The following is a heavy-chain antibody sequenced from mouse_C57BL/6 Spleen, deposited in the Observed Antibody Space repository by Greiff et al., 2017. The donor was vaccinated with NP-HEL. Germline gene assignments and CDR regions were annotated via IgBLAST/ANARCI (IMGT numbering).Heavy chain of an antibody. J-gene: IGHJ4*01. Sequence: EVMLVESGGGLVKPGGSLKLSCAASGFTFGSNTMSWVRRTPEKRLEWVATISGGGGNTYYPDSVRGRFTISRDNAKNTLYLQMSSLRSEDTALYYCARHRGGYNYAMDYWGQGTSVTVSS. D-gene: IGHD2-2*01. CDR3: ARHRGGYNYAMDY. CDR1: GFTFGSNT. CDR2: ISGGGGNT. V-gene: IGHV5-9*01.